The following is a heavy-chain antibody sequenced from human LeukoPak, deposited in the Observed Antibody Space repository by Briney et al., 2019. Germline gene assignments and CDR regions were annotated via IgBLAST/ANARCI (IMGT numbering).Heavy chain of an antibody. Sequence: SQTLSLTCAISGDSVSSKSAAWNWIRQSPSRGLEWLGRTYYRSKWYNGYAVSVKSRIIINTDTSKNQFSLQLISVTPEDTALYYCARDEYDSSESSQKCFDYWGRGTLVTVSS. CDR3: ARDEYDSSESSQKCFDY. CDR2: TYYRSKWYN. V-gene: IGHV6-1*01. D-gene: IGHD3-22*01. CDR1: GDSVSSKSAA. J-gene: IGHJ4*02.